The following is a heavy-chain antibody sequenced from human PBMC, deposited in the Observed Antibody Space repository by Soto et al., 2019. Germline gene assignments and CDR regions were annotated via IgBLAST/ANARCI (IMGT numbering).Heavy chain of an antibody. CDR2: INDDGSHT. CDR1: GFTFSMYW. Sequence: PGGSLRLSCAASGFTFSMYWMHWVRQVPGKGPEWVSRINDDGSHTNYADSVKGRFTISRDNAKNTLYLQMNDLRAEDTAVYYCTRGPRSTSTGTGAFWGQGTLVTSPQ. J-gene: IGHJ4*02. V-gene: IGHV3-74*01. CDR3: TRGPRSTSTGTGAF. D-gene: IGHD1-1*01.